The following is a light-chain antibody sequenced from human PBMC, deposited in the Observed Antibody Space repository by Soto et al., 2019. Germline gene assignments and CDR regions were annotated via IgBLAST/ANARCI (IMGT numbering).Light chain of an antibody. CDR2: RNK. Sequence: QSVLTQPPSVSGAPGQRVTIACTGLSSNIGAGYDVNWYQQAPGTAPKLLIYRNKDRPSGVPDRFSGSRSGSSGALAITGLHTEDEADYYCQSYDSSLSAVVFGGGTNLTVL. CDR1: SSNIGAGYD. V-gene: IGLV1-40*01. J-gene: IGLJ3*02. CDR3: QSYDSSLSAVV.